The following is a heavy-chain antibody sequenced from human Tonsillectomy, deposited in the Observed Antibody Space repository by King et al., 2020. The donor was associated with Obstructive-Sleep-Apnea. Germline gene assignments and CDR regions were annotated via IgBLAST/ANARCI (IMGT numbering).Heavy chain of an antibody. CDR3: ARITMVRGVIIMYYYYGMDV. J-gene: IGHJ6*02. CDR2: IYYSGST. CDR1: GGSISSGDYY. V-gene: IGHV4-30-4*01. Sequence: VQLQESGPGLVKPSQTLSLTCTVSGGSISSGDYYWSWIRQPPGKGLEWIGYIYYSGSTYYNPSLKSRVTISVDTSKNQFSLKLSSVTAADTAVYYCARITMVRGVIIMYYYYGMDVWGHGTTVTVSS. D-gene: IGHD3-10*01.